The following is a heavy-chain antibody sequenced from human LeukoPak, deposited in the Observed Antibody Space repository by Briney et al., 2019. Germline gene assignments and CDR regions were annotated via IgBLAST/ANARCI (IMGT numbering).Heavy chain of an antibody. CDR2: IYYSGST. CDR3: ARSGDFWSGYGMGYYYMDV. D-gene: IGHD3-3*01. J-gene: IGHJ6*03. CDR1: GGSISGYY. Sequence: SETLSLTCTVSGGSISGYYWSWIRQPPGKGLEWIGYIYYSGSTNYNPSLKSRVTISVDTSKNQFSLKLSSVTAADTAVYYCARSGDFWSGYGMGYYYMDVWGKGTTVTVSS. V-gene: IGHV4-59*01.